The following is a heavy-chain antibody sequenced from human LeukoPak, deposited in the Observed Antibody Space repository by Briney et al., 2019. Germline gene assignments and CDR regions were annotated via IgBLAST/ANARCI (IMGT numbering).Heavy chain of an antibody. CDR3: AGTTIFGAASA. CDR2: IFYSGST. CDR1: GVSISSYY. Sequence: SETLSLTCTVSGVSISSYYWSWIRQPPGKGREWVGYIFYSGSTTYNPSLKSRVTMSIDTSKKQFSLKLSSVTAADTAVYYCAGTTIFGAASAWGQGTLVTVSS. J-gene: IGHJ5*02. V-gene: IGHV4-59*01. D-gene: IGHD3-3*01.